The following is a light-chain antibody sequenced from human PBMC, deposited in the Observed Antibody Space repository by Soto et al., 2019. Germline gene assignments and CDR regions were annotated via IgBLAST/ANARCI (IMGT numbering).Light chain of an antibody. CDR2: DVA. Sequence: SVLTQPRSVSGSPGQSVTVSCTGSRSDVGGYRYVSWYQKVPGRAPKLVIFDVAKRPSGVPGRFSGVKSGNTAFLTISELQAEDEGDYYCCSYGGGRTPLGFGGGTKLTVL. V-gene: IGLV2-11*01. CDR1: RSDVGGYRY. J-gene: IGLJ2*01. CDR3: CSYGGGRTPLG.